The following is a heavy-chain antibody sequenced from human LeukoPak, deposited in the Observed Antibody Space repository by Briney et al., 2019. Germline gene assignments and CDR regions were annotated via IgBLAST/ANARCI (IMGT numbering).Heavy chain of an antibody. D-gene: IGHD1-14*01. Sequence: ASVKVSCKASGYTFTSYYMHWVRQAPGQGLERMGIINPSGGSTSYAQKFQGRVTMTRDMSTSTVYMELRSLRSDDTAVYYCARQDHREGSAWGYWGQGTLVTVSS. CDR2: INPSGGST. V-gene: IGHV1-46*01. CDR3: ARQDHREGSAWGY. CDR1: GYTFTSYY. J-gene: IGHJ4*02.